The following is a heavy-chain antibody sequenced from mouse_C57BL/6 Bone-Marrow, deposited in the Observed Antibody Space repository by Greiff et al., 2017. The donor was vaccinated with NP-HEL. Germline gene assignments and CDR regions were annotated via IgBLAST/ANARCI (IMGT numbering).Heavy chain of an antibody. D-gene: IGHD4-1*01. Sequence: VKLQESGAELVRPGASVTLSCKASGYTFTDYEMHWVKQTPVHGLEWIGAIDPETGGTAYNQKFKGKAILTADKSSSTAYMELRSLTSEDSAVYYCTANWDNYWGQGTTLTVSS. V-gene: IGHV1-15*01. CDR1: GYTFTDYE. CDR3: TANWDNY. CDR2: IDPETGGT. J-gene: IGHJ2*01.